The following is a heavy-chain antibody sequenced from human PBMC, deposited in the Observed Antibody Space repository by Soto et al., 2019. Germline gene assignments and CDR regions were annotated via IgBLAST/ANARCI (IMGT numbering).Heavy chain of an antibody. Sequence: QVQLVQSGAALKKPGSSVKVSCKASGDTFSGYPINWVRQAPGEGLEWMGRIIPVFGTTNDAQRFEGRVTFTADESTNTAYTELRGLLSEDTAVYYCARDGGFGELKYWGPGTLVTVSS. CDR1: GDTFSGYP. D-gene: IGHD3-10*01. V-gene: IGHV1-69*18. J-gene: IGHJ4*02. CDR3: ARDGGFGELKY. CDR2: IIPVFGTT.